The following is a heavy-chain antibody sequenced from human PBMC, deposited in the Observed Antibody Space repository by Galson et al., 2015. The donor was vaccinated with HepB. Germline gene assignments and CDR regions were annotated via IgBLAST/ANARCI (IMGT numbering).Heavy chain of an antibody. J-gene: IGHJ5*02. D-gene: IGHD3-22*01. V-gene: IGHV3-30*18. CDR3: AKDQSYYDSSGYYYPFDP. CDR1: GFTFSSYG. Sequence: SLRLSCAASGFTFSSYGMHWVRQAPGKGLEWVAVISYDGSNKYYADSVKGRFTISRDNSKNTLYLQMNSLRAEDTAVYYCAKDQSYYDSSGYYYPFDPWGQGTLVTVSS. CDR2: ISYDGSNK.